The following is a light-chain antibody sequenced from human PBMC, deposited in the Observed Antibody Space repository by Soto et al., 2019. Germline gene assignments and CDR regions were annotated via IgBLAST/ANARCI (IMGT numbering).Light chain of an antibody. V-gene: IGLV2-8*01. J-gene: IGLJ2*01. CDR2: EVT. Sequence: QPVLTQPPSASGSPGQSVTISCTGASSDIGGYDFVSWYQQHPGKAPKIIIYEVTKRPSGVPDRFSGSKSGNAASLTVSGLQAEDEADYYCSSYAGSNTLAFGGGTKVTVL. CDR1: SSDIGGYDF. CDR3: SSYAGSNTLA.